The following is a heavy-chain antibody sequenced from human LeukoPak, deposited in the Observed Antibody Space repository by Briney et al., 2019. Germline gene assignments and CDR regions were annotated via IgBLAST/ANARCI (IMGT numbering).Heavy chain of an antibody. CDR1: GYTFTSYD. CDR2: MNPNSGNT. V-gene: IGHV1-8*01. CDR3: AKDDYDSSGYFGVRLARFDY. Sequence: GASVKVSCKASGYTFTSYDINWVRQATGQGLEWMGWMNPNSGNTGYAQKFQGRVTMTRNTSISTAYMELSSLRSEDTAVYYCAKDDYDSSGYFGVRLARFDYWGQGTLVTVSS. J-gene: IGHJ4*02. D-gene: IGHD3-22*01.